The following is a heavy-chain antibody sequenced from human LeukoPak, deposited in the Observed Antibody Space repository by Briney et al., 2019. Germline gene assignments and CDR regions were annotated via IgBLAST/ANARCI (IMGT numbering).Heavy chain of an antibody. Sequence: HPGGSLRLSCAASGFTFSSYAMSWVRQAPGKGLEWVSTITSSGGRTYYADSVKGRFTISRDNSKNTLYLQMNSLRAEDTAIYYCARGEVVVTTYFYYYMDVWGKGTTVTVSS. J-gene: IGHJ6*03. D-gene: IGHD3-22*01. CDR1: GFTFSSYA. V-gene: IGHV3-23*01. CDR3: ARGEVVVTTYFYYYMDV. CDR2: ITSSGGRT.